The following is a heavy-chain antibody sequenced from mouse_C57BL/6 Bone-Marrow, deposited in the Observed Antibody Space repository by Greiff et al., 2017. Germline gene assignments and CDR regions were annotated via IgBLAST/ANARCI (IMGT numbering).Heavy chain of an antibody. J-gene: IGHJ3*01. CDR3: ARSYYGSSYPAWFAY. Sequence: QVQLQQPGAELVKPGASVKLSCKASGYTFTSYWMHWVKQRPGQGLEWIGMIHPNSGSTNYNEKLKSKATLTVDKSSSTAYMQLSSLTSEDSAVYYCARSYYGSSYPAWFAYWGQGTLVTVSA. CDR1: GYTFTSYW. CDR2: IHPNSGST. V-gene: IGHV1-64*01. D-gene: IGHD1-1*01.